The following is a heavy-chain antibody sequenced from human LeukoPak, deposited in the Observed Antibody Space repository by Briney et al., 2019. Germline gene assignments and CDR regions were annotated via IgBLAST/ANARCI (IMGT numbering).Heavy chain of an antibody. D-gene: IGHD2-21*02. Sequence: PGGSLRLSCAASGFTFSSHGMHWVRQAPGMGLEWVALILYDGSNEYYADSVQGRFTISRDNSKNTLYLQMGSLRAEDMAVYYCARDLRLKELAYCGGDCLVYWGQGTLVTVSS. CDR2: ILYDGSNE. CDR3: ARDLRLKELAYCGGDCLVY. CDR1: GFTFSSHG. J-gene: IGHJ4*02. V-gene: IGHV3-30*03.